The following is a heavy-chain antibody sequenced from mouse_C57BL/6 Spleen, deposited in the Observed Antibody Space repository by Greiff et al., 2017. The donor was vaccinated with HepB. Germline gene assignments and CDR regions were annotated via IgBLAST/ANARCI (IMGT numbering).Heavy chain of an antibody. CDR3: AIGRPYYDGFAY. Sequence: QVQLQQPGAELVKPGASVKVSCKASGYTFTSYWMHWVKQRPGQGLEWIGRIHPSDSDTNYNQKFKGKATLTVDNSSSTAYMQLSSLTSEDSAVYYCAIGRPYYDGFAYWGQGTLVTVSA. V-gene: IGHV1-74*01. D-gene: IGHD2-4*01. CDR1: GYTFTSYW. J-gene: IGHJ3*01. CDR2: IHPSDSDT.